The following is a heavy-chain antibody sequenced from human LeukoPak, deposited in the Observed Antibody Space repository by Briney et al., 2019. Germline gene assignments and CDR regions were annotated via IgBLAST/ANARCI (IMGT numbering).Heavy chain of an antibody. CDR3: AKSGYNRFDY. V-gene: IGHV3-30*04. CDR1: GFTFSSYA. J-gene: IGHJ4*02. D-gene: IGHD5-24*01. CDR2: ISYDGSNK. Sequence: PGGSLRLSCAASGFTFSSYAMHWVRQAPGKGLEWVAVISYDGSNKYYADSVKGRFTISRDNSKNTLYLQMNSLRAEDTAVYYCAKSGYNRFDYWGQGTLVTVSS.